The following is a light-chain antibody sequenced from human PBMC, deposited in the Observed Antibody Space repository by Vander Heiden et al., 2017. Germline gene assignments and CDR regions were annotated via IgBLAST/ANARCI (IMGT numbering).Light chain of an antibody. J-gene: IGKJ5*01. Sequence: EIVLTQSPATLSLSPGERATLSCRASQSVSSYLAWYQQKPGQAPRLLIYDASNRATGIPARFSGSGPGTDFTLTISILEPEDFAVYYCQQRSNWPKAFGQGTRLEIK. CDR1: QSVSSY. CDR2: DAS. V-gene: IGKV3-11*01. CDR3: QQRSNWPKA.